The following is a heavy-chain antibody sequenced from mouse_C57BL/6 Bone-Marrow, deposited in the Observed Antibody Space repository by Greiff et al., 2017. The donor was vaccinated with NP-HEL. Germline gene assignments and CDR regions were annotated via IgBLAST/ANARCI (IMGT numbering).Heavy chain of an antibody. V-gene: IGHV1-26*01. J-gene: IGHJ1*03. CDR3: ARGDYYGLYWYFDV. CDR2: INPNNGGT. Sequence: EVQLQQSGPELVKPGASVKISCKASGYTFTDYYMNWVKQSHGKILEWIGDINPNNGGTSYNQKFKGKATLTVDKSSSTAYMELRSLTSEDSAVYYCARGDYYGLYWYFDVWGTETTVTVSS. CDR1: GYTFTDYY. D-gene: IGHD1-1*01.